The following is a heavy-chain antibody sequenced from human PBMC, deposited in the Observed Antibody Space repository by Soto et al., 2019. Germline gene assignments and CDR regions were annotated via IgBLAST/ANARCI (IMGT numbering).Heavy chain of an antibody. D-gene: IGHD1-1*01. Sequence: ASVKVSCKAYGYTFSSYALHWVRQAPGQRLEWMAWIDAGNGNTKYSQKFQGRVTVTRDTIASTIYMQLSSLKSEDTAVFYCARQLPGTGGVFDIWGQGTAVTVSS. CDR2: IDAGNGNT. V-gene: IGHV1-3*01. J-gene: IGHJ3*02. CDR1: GYTFSSYA. CDR3: ARQLPGTGGVFDI.